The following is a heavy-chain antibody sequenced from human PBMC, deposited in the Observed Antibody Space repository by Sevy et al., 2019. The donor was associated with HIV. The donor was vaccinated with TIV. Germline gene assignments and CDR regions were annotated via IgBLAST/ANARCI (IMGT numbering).Heavy chain of an antibody. CDR3: TTDASGDRYYYYMDV. CDR1: GFTFSNAW. Sequence: GGSLRLSCAASGFTFSNAWMSWVRQAPGKGLEWVGRIKSKTDGGTTDYAAPVKGRFTISRDDSKNTLYLQMNSLKTEDTAVYYCTTDASGDRYYYYMDVWGKGTTVTVSS. D-gene: IGHD7-27*01. V-gene: IGHV3-15*01. J-gene: IGHJ6*03. CDR2: IKSKTDGGTT.